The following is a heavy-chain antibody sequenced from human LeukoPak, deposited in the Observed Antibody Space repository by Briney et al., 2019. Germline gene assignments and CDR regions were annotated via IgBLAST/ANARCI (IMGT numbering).Heavy chain of an antibody. V-gene: IGHV4-59*01. J-gene: IGHJ5*02. CDR3: ARDRPIRGSGWYFRFDP. CDR1: GGSISSYY. Sequence: SETLSLTCTVSGGSISSYYWSSIRQPPGKGLEWIWYIYYSGSTNYNPSLKSRVTISVDTSKNQFSLKLSSVTAADTAVYYCARDRPIRGSGWYFRFDPWGQGTLVTVSS. CDR2: IYYSGST. D-gene: IGHD6-19*01.